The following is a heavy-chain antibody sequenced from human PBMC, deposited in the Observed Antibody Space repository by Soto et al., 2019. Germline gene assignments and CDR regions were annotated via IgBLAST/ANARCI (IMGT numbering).Heavy chain of an antibody. CDR3: AKDSRIVVVNAPYDY. V-gene: IGHV3-30*18. J-gene: IGHJ4*02. CDR2: ISYDGSNK. D-gene: IGHD2-21*01. Sequence: QVQLVESGGGVVQPGRSLRLSCAASGFTFSSYGMHWVRQAPGKGLEWVAVISYDGSNKYYADSVKGRFTISRDNSKNTLYLQMNSLRAEDTAVYYCAKDSRIVVVNAPYDYWGKGTLVTVSS. CDR1: GFTFSSYG.